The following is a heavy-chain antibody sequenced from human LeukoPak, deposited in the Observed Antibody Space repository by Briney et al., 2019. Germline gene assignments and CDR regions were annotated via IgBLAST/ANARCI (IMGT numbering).Heavy chain of an antibody. Sequence: GGSLRPSCAASGFNFITAAMTWVRQAPGKGLEWVSLIGSVGESTYYADSVKGRFTISRDNVNHTLFLQMNSLRVEDTAMYYCVKDIQLSTWGLGTMVTVSS. D-gene: IGHD5-24*01. V-gene: IGHV3-23*01. J-gene: IGHJ3*01. CDR2: IGSVGEST. CDR3: VKDIQLST. CDR1: GFNFITAA.